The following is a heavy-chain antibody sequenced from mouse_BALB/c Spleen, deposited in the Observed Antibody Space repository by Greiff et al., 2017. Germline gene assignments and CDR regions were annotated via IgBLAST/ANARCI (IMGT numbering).Heavy chain of an antibody. CDR1: GFSLTSYG. V-gene: IGHV2-9*02. CDR2: IWAGGSI. CDR3: ARDRYYGYDDGNAMDY. J-gene: IGHJ4*01. Sequence: VQRVESGPGLVAPSQSLSITCTVSGFSLTSYGVHWVRQPPGKGLEWLGVIWAGGSINYNSALMSRLSISKDNSKSQVFLKMNSLQTDDTAMYYCARDRYYGYDDGNAMDYWGQGTSVTVSS. D-gene: IGHD2-2*01.